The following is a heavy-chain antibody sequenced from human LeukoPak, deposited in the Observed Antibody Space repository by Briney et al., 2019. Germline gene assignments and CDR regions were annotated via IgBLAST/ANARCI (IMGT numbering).Heavy chain of an antibody. Sequence: ASVKVSCKASGYTFSSYYVHWVRQAPGQGLEWMGMIIPSDGFTSYAQKFQGRVTMTRDMSTSTVYMELSSLRSDDTAVYYCASYVVVTATDAFDIWGQGTMVTVSS. J-gene: IGHJ3*02. D-gene: IGHD2-21*02. CDR1: GYTFSSYY. CDR2: IIPSDGFT. V-gene: IGHV1-46*01. CDR3: ASYVVVTATDAFDI.